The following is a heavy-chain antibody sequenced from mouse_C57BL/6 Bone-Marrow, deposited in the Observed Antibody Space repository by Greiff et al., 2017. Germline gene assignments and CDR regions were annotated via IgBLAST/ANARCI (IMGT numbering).Heavy chain of an antibody. J-gene: IGHJ1*03. CDR3: ARDYYGSRGDWYFDV. Sequence: EVQLQQSGPGLAKPSQTLSLTCSVTGYSITSDYWNWIRKFPGNKLEYMGYISYSGSTYSNPSLKSRISITRDTPKNQYYLQLNSVTTEDTATYYGARDYYGSRGDWYFDVWGTGTTVTVSS. CDR1: GYSITSDY. V-gene: IGHV3-8*01. CDR2: ISYSGST. D-gene: IGHD1-1*01.